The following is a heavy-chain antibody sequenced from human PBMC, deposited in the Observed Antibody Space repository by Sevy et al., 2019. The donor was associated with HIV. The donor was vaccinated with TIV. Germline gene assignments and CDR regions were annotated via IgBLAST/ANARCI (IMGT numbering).Heavy chain of an antibody. Sequence: GGSLRLSCAASGFTFSSYAMSWFRQAPGKGLEWGSAISGSGGSTYYAHSVKGRFTISRDNSKNTLYLQMNSLRAEDTAVYYCAKDRGSLLWAYYFDYWGQGTLVTVSS. V-gene: IGHV3-23*01. CDR1: GFTFSSYA. J-gene: IGHJ4*02. CDR3: AKDRGSLLWAYYFDY. CDR2: ISGSGGST. D-gene: IGHD3-10*01.